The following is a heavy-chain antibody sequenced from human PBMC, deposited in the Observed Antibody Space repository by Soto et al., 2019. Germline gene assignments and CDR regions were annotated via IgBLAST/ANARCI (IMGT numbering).Heavy chain of an antibody. D-gene: IGHD3-16*02. CDR2: ISYDGSNK. Sequence: QVQLVESGGGMVQPGRSLRLSCAASGFTFGSYGMHWVRQAPGKGLEWVAVISYDGSNKYYADSVKGRFTISRDNSKNTLYLQMNSLRAEDTAVYYCAKSPPTYYDYVWGSYHFDYWGQGTLVTVSS. CDR3: AKSPPTYYDYVWGSYHFDY. J-gene: IGHJ4*02. CDR1: GFTFGSYG. V-gene: IGHV3-30*18.